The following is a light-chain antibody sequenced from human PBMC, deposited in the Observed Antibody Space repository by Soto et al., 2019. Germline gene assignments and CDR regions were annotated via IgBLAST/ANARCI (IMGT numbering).Light chain of an antibody. CDR2: AAS. J-gene: IGKJ2*01. CDR1: RSLSSSY. Sequence: EIVLTQSPGTLSLSPGERATLSCRASRSLSSSYVVWYQQKPGQAPRLLIYAASMRATGIPDRFSGSGSATEYTLTISRLEPEDFAVNYCEQQGTFGQGTKLEIK. V-gene: IGKV3-20*01. CDR3: EQQGT.